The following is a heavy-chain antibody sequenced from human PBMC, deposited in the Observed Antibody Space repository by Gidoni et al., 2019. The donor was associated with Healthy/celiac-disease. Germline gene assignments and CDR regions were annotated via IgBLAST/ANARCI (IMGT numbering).Heavy chain of an antibody. V-gene: IGHV4-34*01. J-gene: IGHJ4*02. CDR1: GGSFSGYY. Sequence: QVQLQQWGAGLLKPSETLSLTCAVYGGSFSGYYWSWIRQPPGKGLEWIGEINHSGSTNYNPSLKSRVTISVDTSKNQFSLKLSSVTAADTAVYYCARGGRYCSSTSCYLRWDYWGQGTLVTVSS. CDR3: ARGGRYCSSTSCYLRWDY. D-gene: IGHD2-2*01. CDR2: INHSGST.